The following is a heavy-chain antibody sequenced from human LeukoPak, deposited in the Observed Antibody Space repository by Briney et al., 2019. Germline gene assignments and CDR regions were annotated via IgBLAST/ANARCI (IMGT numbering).Heavy chain of an antibody. D-gene: IGHD1-14*01. J-gene: IGHJ4*02. CDR2: IYYSGST. V-gene: IGHV4-39*02. Sequence: SETLSLTRTVSGGSISSSSYYWGWIRQPPGKGLERIGSIYYSGSTYYNPSLKSRVTISVDTSKNQFSLKLSSVTAADTAVHYCARERSRNQHFFYWGQGTLVTVSS. CDR1: GGSISSSSYY. CDR3: ARERSRNQHFFY.